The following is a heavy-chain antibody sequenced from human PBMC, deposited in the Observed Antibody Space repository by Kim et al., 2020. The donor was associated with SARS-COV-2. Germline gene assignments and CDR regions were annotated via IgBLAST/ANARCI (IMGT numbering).Heavy chain of an antibody. CDR1: GGSISSSSYY. D-gene: IGHD3-3*01. CDR3: ATSFTIFGVVINRWFDP. J-gene: IGHJ5*02. CDR2: IYYSGST. V-gene: IGHV4-39*01. Sequence: SETLSLTCTVSGGSISSSSYYWGWIRQPPGKGLEWIGSIYYSGSTYYNPSLRSRVTISVDTSKNQFSLKLSSVTAADTAVYYCATSFTIFGVVINRWFDPWGQGTLVTVSS.